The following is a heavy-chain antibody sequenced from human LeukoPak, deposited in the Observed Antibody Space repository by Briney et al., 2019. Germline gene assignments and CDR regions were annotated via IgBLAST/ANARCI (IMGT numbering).Heavy chain of an antibody. Sequence: PSETLSLTCTVSGGSISSSSYYWGWIRQPPGKGLEWIGSIYYSGSTYYNPSLKSRVTISVDTSKNQFSLKLSSVTAAGTAVYYCARVAGTHYYYYYYMDVWGKGTTVTVSS. V-gene: IGHV4-39*01. D-gene: IGHD6-19*01. CDR1: GGSISSSSYY. J-gene: IGHJ6*03. CDR3: ARVAGTHYYYYYYMDV. CDR2: IYYSGST.